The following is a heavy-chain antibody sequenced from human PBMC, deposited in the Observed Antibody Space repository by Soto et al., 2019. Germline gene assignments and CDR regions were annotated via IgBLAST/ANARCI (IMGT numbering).Heavy chain of an antibody. CDR2: INPNSGGT. D-gene: IGHD6-13*01. Sequence: QVQLVQSGAEVKKPGASVKVSCKASGYTFTGYYMHWVRQAPGQGLEWMGWINPNSGGTNYAQKFQGWVTMTRDTSISTAYMELSRLRSDDTAVYYCARDLARAAAGTSEYGMDVWGQGTTVTVSS. V-gene: IGHV1-2*04. CDR1: GYTFTGYY. CDR3: ARDLARAAAGTSEYGMDV. J-gene: IGHJ6*02.